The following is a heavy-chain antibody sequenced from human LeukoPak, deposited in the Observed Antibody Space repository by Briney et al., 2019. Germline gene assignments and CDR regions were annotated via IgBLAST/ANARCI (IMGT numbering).Heavy chain of an antibody. CDR1: GFTFSSYG. Sequence: GGSLRLSCAASGFTFSSYGMHWVRQAPGKGLEWVAVISYDGSNKYYADSVKGRFTISRDNSKNTLYLQMNSLRAEDTAVYYCARDGVEFYNWFDPWGQGTLVTVSS. CDR2: ISYDGSNK. J-gene: IGHJ5*02. D-gene: IGHD2-21*01. V-gene: IGHV3-30*03. CDR3: ARDGVEFYNWFDP.